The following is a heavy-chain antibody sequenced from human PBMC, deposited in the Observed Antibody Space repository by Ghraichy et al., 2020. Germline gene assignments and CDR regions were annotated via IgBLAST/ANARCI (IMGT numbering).Heavy chain of an antibody. CDR2: IYYSGST. CDR3: ARHGDGGEVLRFLEWSQAYFDY. CDR1: GGSISSSSYY. V-gene: IGHV4-39*01. J-gene: IGHJ4*02. Sequence: SETLSLTCTVSGGSISSSSYYWGWIRQPPGKGLEWIGSIYYSGSTYYNPSLKSRVTISVDTSKNQFSLKLSSVTAADTAVYYCARHGDGGEVLRFLEWSQAYFDYWGQGTLVTVSS. D-gene: IGHD3-3*01.